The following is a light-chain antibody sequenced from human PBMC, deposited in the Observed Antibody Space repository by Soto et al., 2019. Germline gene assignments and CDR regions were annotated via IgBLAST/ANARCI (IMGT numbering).Light chain of an antibody. Sequence: DVVMTQSPLSLPVTLGQPASISCRSSQSLIHSDGSTYLNWFHQRPGQSQRRLIYEVSDRDYGVPDRFSGSGSGTDFTLKISRVEAEDVGVYYCMHGTHWPWTFGQGTEVAIK. CDR3: MHGTHWPWT. CDR1: QSLIHSDGSTY. J-gene: IGKJ1*01. V-gene: IGKV2-30*02. CDR2: EVS.